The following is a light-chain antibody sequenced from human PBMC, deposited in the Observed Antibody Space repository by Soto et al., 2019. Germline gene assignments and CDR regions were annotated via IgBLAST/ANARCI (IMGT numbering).Light chain of an antibody. CDR1: SSDVGGYNY. Sequence: QSALTQPPSASGSPGQSVTISCTGTSSDVGGYNYVYWYQQHPGKAPKLMIYEVTKRPSGVPDRFSGSKSDNTASLTVSGLQAEDEAVYYCSSTAGNNNLVFGGGTKVTVL. V-gene: IGLV2-8*01. J-gene: IGLJ3*02. CDR3: SSTAGNNNLV. CDR2: EVT.